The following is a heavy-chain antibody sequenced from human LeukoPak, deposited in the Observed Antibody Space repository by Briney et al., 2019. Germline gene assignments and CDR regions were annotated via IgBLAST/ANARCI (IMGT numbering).Heavy chain of an antibody. CDR1: GFTFSSYA. CDR2: ISYDGSNK. CDR3: AKLSITMVRGVIGPLDY. D-gene: IGHD3-10*01. Sequence: PGGSLRLSCAASGFTFSSYAMHWVRQAPGKGLEWVAVISYDGSNKYYADSVKGRFTISRDNSKNTLYLQMKSLRAEDTAVYYCAKLSITMVRGVIGPLDYWGQGTLVTVSS. J-gene: IGHJ4*02. V-gene: IGHV3-30*04.